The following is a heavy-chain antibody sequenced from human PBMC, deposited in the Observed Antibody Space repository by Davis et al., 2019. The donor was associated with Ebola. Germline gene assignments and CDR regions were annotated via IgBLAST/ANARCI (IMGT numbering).Heavy chain of an antibody. CDR3: AHRRGYSSSWYRAPFDY. V-gene: IGHV2-5*02. Sequence: SGPTLVKPTQTLTLTCTFSGFSLSTSRVGVGWIRQPPGKALEWLALIYWDDDKRYSPSLKSRLTITKDTSKNQVVLTMTNMDPVDTATYYCAHRRGYSSSWYRAPFDYWGQGTLVTVSS. CDR2: IYWDDDK. CDR1: GFSLSTSRVG. D-gene: IGHD6-13*01. J-gene: IGHJ4*02.